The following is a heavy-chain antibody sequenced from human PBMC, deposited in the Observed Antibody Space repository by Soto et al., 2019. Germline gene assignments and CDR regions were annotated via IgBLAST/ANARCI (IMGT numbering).Heavy chain of an antibody. CDR1: GFTFSSYA. J-gene: IGHJ6*02. D-gene: IGHD2-2*01. V-gene: IGHV3-30-3*01. CDR2: ISYDGSNK. Sequence: GGSLRLSCAASGFTFSSYAMHWVRQAPGKGLEWVAVISYDGSNKYYADSVKGRFTISRDNSKNTLYLQMNSLRAEDTAVYYCAREGCSSTSCYSSYYYYGMDVWGQGTKVTVSS. CDR3: AREGCSSTSCYSSYYYYGMDV.